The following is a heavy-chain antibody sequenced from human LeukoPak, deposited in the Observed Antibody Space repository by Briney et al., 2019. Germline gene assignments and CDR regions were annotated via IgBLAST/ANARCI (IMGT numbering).Heavy chain of an antibody. Sequence: SETLSLTCTVSVGSISSYYWSWIRQPPGKGLEWIGYIYYSGSTNYNPSLKSRVTISVDTSKNQFSLKLSSVTAADTAVYYCARDRGGGLYFDYWGQGTLVTVSS. D-gene: IGHD3-10*01. CDR1: VGSISSYY. CDR3: ARDRGGGLYFDY. V-gene: IGHV4-59*01. J-gene: IGHJ4*02. CDR2: IYYSGST.